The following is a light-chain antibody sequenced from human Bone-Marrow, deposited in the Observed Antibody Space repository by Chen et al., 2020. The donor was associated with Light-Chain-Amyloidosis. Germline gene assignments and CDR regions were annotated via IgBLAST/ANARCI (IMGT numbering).Light chain of an antibody. V-gene: IGKV3-15*01. Sequence: IVMTQSPATLSVSPGERATLACRASQSVSINLAWYQQKPGQAPRLLIYGASTRATGIADRFSGRGSGTEFTLTISSLQSEDFAVYYCQQYNNWPVFSFGGGTKVEIK. CDR2: GAS. J-gene: IGKJ4*01. CDR1: QSVSIN. CDR3: QQYNNWPVFS.